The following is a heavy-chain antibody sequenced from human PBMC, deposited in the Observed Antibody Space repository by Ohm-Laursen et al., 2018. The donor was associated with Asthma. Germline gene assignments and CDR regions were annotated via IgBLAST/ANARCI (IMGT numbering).Heavy chain of an antibody. Sequence: ASVKVSCKTSGYTFTGYYMHWVRQAPGQGLEWMGRINPNSGGTNYAQKFQGRVTMTRDTSISTAYMELSRLRSDDTAVYYCARLARGYDRHFDFWGQGTLVTVSS. CDR2: INPNSGGT. CDR3: ARLARGYDRHFDF. V-gene: IGHV1-2*06. J-gene: IGHJ4*02. D-gene: IGHD3-22*01. CDR1: GYTFTGYY.